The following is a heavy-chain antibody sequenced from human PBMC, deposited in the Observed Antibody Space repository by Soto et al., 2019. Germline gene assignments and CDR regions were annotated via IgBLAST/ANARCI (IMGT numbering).Heavy chain of an antibody. CDR1: GLTFSSYA. CDR3: ARGAFLSYDSSGYYPY. V-gene: IGHV3-30-3*01. D-gene: IGHD3-22*01. CDR2: ISYDGSNK. Sequence: GGSLRLSCAASGLTFSSYAMHWVRQAPGKGLEWVAVISYDGSNKYYADSVKGRFTISRDNSKNTLYLQMNSLRAEDTAVYYCARGAFLSYDSSGYYPYWGQGTLVTVSS. J-gene: IGHJ4*02.